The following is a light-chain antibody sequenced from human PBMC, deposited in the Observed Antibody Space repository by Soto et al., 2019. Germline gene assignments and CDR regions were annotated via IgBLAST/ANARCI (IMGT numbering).Light chain of an antibody. CDR2: YDN. J-gene: IGLJ2*01. CDR1: NIGSKS. CDR3: QLWDSSSDHVV. V-gene: IGLV3-21*04. Sequence: SYELTQPPSVSVAPGKTARITCGGTNIGSKSVHWYQQKPGQAPVLVIYYDNDRPSGIPERFSGSNSGNTATLTISRVEAGDEADYYCQLWDSSSDHVVFGGGTKLTVL.